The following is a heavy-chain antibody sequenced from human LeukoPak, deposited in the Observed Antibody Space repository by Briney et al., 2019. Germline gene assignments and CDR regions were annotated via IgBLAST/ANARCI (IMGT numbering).Heavy chain of an antibody. CDR2: IKSKSDDGTT. CDR1: GFIFSNAW. J-gene: IGHJ4*02. V-gene: IGHV3-15*01. CDR3: TTVTENYRSGSFVY. Sequence: PGGSLRLSCAASGFIFSNAWMTWVRQARGKGLEGVGRIKSKSDDGTTDYAAPVKGRFTISRDDLKKTLYLQMDSLKTEDTAIYYCTTVTENYRSGSFVYWGQGTLVTVSS. D-gene: IGHD3-10*01.